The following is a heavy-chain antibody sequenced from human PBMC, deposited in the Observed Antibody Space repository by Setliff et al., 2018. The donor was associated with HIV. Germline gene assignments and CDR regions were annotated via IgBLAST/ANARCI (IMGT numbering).Heavy chain of an antibody. D-gene: IGHD6-6*01. CDR2: INLSGST. CDR1: GGSFSGYY. Sequence: SETLSLTCAVYGGSFSGYYWAWIRQPPGKGLEWIGEINLSGSTNYNPSLKSRVTMSVDTSKNQFSLRLRSVSAADTAVYYCASQYSSSAQNYMDVWGQGTTVTVSS. J-gene: IGHJ6*03. CDR3: ASQYSSSAQNYMDV. V-gene: IGHV4-34*01.